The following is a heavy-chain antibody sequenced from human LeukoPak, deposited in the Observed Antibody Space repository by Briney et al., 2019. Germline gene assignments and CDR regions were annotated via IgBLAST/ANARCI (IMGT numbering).Heavy chain of an antibody. Sequence: ASETLSLTCTVSGGSISSYYWSWIRQPPGKGLEWIGYIYYSGSTNYNPSLKSRVTISVDTSKNQFSLKLSSVTAADTAVYYCARVGGVAAAGTIWNYFDYWGQGTLVTVSS. CDR1: GGSISSYY. CDR3: ARVGGVAAAGTIWNYFDY. J-gene: IGHJ4*02. V-gene: IGHV4-59*01. CDR2: IYYSGST. D-gene: IGHD6-13*01.